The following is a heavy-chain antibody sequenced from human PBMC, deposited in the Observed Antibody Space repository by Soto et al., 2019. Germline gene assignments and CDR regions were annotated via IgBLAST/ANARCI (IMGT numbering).Heavy chain of an antibody. CDR2: ISWNSGGI. CDR1: GFTFDDYA. V-gene: IGHV3-9*01. D-gene: IGHD4-17*01. CDR3: AKGDDYGINTGLNLDC. Sequence: EVQLVESGGDLVQPGRSLRLSCAASGFTFDDYAMHWVRQAPGKGLEWVSGISWNSGGIGYADSVKGRFTISRDNAKNXQYLQMNSLRAEDTAMYYCAKGDDYGINTGLNLDCWGQGTLVTVSS. J-gene: IGHJ4*02.